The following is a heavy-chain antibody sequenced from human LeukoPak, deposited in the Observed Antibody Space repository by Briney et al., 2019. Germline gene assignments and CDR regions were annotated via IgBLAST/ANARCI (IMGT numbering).Heavy chain of an antibody. CDR2: IYSGGST. V-gene: IGHV3-53*01. D-gene: IGHD5-12*01. CDR3: ARIGERGYSGYDPNGGYYYYMDV. CDR1: GFTVSSNY. J-gene: IGHJ6*03. Sequence: PGGFLRLSCAASGFTVSSNYMSWVRQAPGKGLEWVSVIYSGGSTYYADSVKGRFTISRDNSKNTLYLQMNSLRAEDTAVYYCARIGERGYSGYDPNGGYYYYMDVWGKGTTVTVSS.